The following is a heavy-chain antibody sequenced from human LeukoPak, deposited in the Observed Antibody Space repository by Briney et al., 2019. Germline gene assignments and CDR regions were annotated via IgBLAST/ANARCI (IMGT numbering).Heavy chain of an antibody. J-gene: IGHJ4*02. CDR2: ISSSGSTT. V-gene: IGHV3-48*03. CDR1: GFTFSNYE. D-gene: IGHD2-15*01. CDR3: ARGYCSGGSCYFDY. Sequence: GGSLRFSCAASGFTFSNYEMNWDRQAPGKGLEWVSYISSSGSTTYYADSVKGRFTISRDNAKNSLYLQMNSLRAEDTAVYYCARGYCSGGSCYFDYWGQGTLVTVSS.